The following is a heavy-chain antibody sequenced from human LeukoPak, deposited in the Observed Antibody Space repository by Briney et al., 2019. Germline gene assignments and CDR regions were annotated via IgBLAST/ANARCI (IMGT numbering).Heavy chain of an antibody. CDR1: GFTFSTYG. D-gene: IGHD3-10*01. J-gene: IGHJ4*02. CDR3: AKDRVDYYGSGSSFDY. Sequence: GGSLTLSCAASGFTFSTYGMHWVRQAPGKGLEWVAFIRYDESNKYYADSVRGRFTISRDNSKNTVYLQMNSLRAEDTAVYYCAKDRVDYYGSGSSFDYWGQGTLVTASS. V-gene: IGHV3-30*02. CDR2: IRYDESNK.